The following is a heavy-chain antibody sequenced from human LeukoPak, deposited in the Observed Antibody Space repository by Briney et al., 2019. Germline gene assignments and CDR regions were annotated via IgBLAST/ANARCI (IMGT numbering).Heavy chain of an antibody. CDR3: AKGGSIAVAGYFDY. CDR1: GFTFSSYG. D-gene: IGHD6-19*01. Sequence: PGGSLRLSCAASGFTFSSYGMHSVRQAPGKGLEWVAFIRYDGSNKYYADSVKGRFTISRDNSKNTLYLQMNSLRAEDTAVYYCAKGGSIAVAGYFDYWGQGTLVTVSS. CDR2: IRYDGSNK. J-gene: IGHJ4*02. V-gene: IGHV3-30*02.